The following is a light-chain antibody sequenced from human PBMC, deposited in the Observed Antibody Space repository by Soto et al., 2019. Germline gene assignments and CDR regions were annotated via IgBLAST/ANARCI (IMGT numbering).Light chain of an antibody. CDR1: SSDVGAFNY. J-gene: IGLJ1*01. Sequence: QSVLTQPASVSGSPGQSISISCIGTSSDVGAFNYVSWYQHHPGKAPQLIIYDVTSRPSGVSNRFSASKSGNTASLTFSGLQAEDEADYYCSSYTTRNTEVFGTGTNLTVL. V-gene: IGLV2-14*03. CDR2: DVT. CDR3: SSYTTRNTEV.